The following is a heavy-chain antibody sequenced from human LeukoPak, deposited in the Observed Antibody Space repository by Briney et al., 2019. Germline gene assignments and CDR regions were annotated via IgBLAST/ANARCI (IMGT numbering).Heavy chain of an antibody. V-gene: IGHV3-30*18. D-gene: IGHD1-26*01. J-gene: IGHJ4*02. CDR1: GFTFSSYG. CDR3: AKKGAVGPTTGNYFDS. CDR2: ILHDGSNK. Sequence: GRSLRLSCAASGFTFSSYGMNWVRQSPGNGLEWVAVILHDGSNKYYADSVKGRFTISRDNSKNTMYLQMNSLRDEDTAVYYCAKKGAVGPTTGNYFDSWGQGTLVTVSS.